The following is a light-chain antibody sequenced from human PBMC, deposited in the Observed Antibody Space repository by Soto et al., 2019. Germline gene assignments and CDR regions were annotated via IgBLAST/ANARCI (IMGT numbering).Light chain of an antibody. Sequence: EIVMTQSPATLSVSPGGIATLSCRASQSVSSTLAWYQQKPGQAPRLLIYGASTRATGFPARFSGSGSGTEFTLTISSLQSEDFAVYYCQQYKNWPLTFGGGTRVEIK. CDR2: GAS. J-gene: IGKJ4*01. V-gene: IGKV3-15*01. CDR1: QSVSST. CDR3: QQYKNWPLT.